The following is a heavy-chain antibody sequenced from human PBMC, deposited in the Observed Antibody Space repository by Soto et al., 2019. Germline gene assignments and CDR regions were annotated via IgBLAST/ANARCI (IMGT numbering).Heavy chain of an antibody. D-gene: IGHD1-26*01. V-gene: IGHV4-30-4*01. CDR1: GGSISSGGYY. CDR2: IYYSGST. J-gene: IGHJ4*02. Sequence: SETLSLTCSVSGGSISSGGYYWSWIRQPPGKGLEWIGYIYYSGSTYYNPSLKSRVTISVHTSNSQFSLELSSVTAADTAVYYCARGLISRSHYSGGFYYFDSWGQGTLVTVSS. CDR3: ARGLISRSHYSGGFYYFDS.